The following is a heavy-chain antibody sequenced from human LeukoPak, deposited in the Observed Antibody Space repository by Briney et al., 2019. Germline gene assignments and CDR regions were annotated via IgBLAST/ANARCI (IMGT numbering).Heavy chain of an antibody. V-gene: IGHV1-18*01. J-gene: IGHJ3*02. CDR1: GYTFTSYG. D-gene: IGHD5-18*01. CDR3: ATARIQLWPLLLDI. CDR2: ISAYNGNT. Sequence: ASVKVSCKASGYTFTSYGISWVRQAPGQGLEWMGWISAYNGNTNYAQKLQGRVTMTTDTSTSTAYMELRSLRSDDTAVYYCATARIQLWPLLLDIWGQGTMVTVSS.